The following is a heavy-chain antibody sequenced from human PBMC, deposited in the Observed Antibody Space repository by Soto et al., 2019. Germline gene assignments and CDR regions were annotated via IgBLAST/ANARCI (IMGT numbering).Heavy chain of an antibody. CDR2: IDPSDSYI. Sequence: GESLKISCKTSGYTFSGHWISWVRQVPGKGLQWMGNIDPSDSYINYNPAFRGHVTFSVDKSSSTAYLHWRSLGPSDTAIYYCARHGAAIWLGYWGQGTPVTVYS. CDR3: ARHGAAIWLGY. J-gene: IGHJ4*02. V-gene: IGHV5-10-1*01. CDR1: GYTFSGHW. D-gene: IGHD6-19*01.